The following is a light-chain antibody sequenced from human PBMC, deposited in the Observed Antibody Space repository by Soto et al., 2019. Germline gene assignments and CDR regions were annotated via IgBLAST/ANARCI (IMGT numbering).Light chain of an antibody. CDR2: GSS. V-gene: IGKV3-20*01. Sequence: DIVLTQSPGTLYLSPGERAALSCRASQSLDSSGLGWYQQKRGQAPRLLIYGSSTRATGIPDRFSGSGTGTEFTLIISRLEPEDFAVYYCQHYGNSPRTFGQGTKVEIK. CDR3: QHYGNSPRT. J-gene: IGKJ1*01. CDR1: QSLDSSG.